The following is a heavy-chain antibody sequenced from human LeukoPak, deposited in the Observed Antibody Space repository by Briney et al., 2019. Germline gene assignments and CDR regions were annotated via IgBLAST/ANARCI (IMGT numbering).Heavy chain of an antibody. CDR2: IWYDGSNK. CDR3: AKDRFGSFYYFDY. CDR1: GFTFSSYV. V-gene: IGHV3-30*02. Sequence: GGSLRLSSAAPGFTFSSYVMHWVRQAPGKGLEWVAFIWYDGSNKYYADSVKRRFTISRDNSKITLYLQMNSLRAEDTAVYYCAKDRFGSFYYFDYWGQGNLVTVSS. D-gene: IGHD3-3*01. J-gene: IGHJ4*02.